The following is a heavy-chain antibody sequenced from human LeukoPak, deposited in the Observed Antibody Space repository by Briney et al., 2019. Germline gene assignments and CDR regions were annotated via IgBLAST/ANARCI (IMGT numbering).Heavy chain of an antibody. Sequence: ASVKVSCKASGYTFTSYYMHWVRQAPGQGLEWMGWMNPNSGNTGYAQKFQGRVTMTRNTSISTAYMELSSLRSEDTAVYYCARGTDDTPWGFDYWGQGTLVTVS. J-gene: IGHJ4*02. CDR1: GYTFTSYY. CDR3: ARGTDDTPWGFDY. CDR2: MNPNSGNT. V-gene: IGHV1-8*02. D-gene: IGHD3-22*01.